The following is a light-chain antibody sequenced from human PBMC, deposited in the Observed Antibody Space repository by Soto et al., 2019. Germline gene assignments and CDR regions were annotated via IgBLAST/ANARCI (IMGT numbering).Light chain of an antibody. Sequence: QAVVTQSPSASGTPGQRVTISCSGSSSNIGRNYVYWYQQLPGTAPKLLIYRNNQRPSGVPDRFSGSRSDTSASLAISGLRSEDEADYYCAAWDDSLSGYVFGTGTKLTVL. J-gene: IGLJ1*01. V-gene: IGLV1-47*01. CDR1: SSNIGRNY. CDR2: RNN. CDR3: AAWDDSLSGYV.